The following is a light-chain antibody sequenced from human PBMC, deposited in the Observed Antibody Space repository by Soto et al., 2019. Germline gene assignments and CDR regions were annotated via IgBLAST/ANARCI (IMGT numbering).Light chain of an antibody. V-gene: IGLV2-8*01. CDR3: SSYAGSDVFV. CDR2: EVS. CDR1: SSGVGAYNY. Sequence: QSALTQPPSASGSPGQSVAISCTGTSSGVGAYNYVAWYQQHPGKVPKLMIYEVSKRPSGVPDRFSGSKSGNTASLTVSGLQADDEADYYCSSYAGSDVFVFGTGTKVTV. J-gene: IGLJ1*01.